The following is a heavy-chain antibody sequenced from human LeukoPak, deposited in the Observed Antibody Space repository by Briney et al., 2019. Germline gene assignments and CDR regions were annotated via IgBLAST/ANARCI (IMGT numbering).Heavy chain of an antibody. J-gene: IGHJ6*02. CDR1: GYIFTSYW. V-gene: IGHV5-51*01. Sequence: GESLKISCKGSGYIFTSYWIGWVRQMPGKGLEWMGIIYPGDSDTRYSPSFQGQVTISADKSISTAYLQWSSLKASDTAMYYCARLRCGGDCSYYYYYYGMDVWGQGTTVTVSS. D-gene: IGHD2-21*02. CDR3: ARLRCGGDCSYYYYYYGMDV. CDR2: IYPGDSDT.